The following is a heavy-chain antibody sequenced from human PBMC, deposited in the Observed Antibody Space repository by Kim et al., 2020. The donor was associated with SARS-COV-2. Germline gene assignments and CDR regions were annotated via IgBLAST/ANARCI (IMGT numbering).Heavy chain of an antibody. CDR1: GFTFDDYA. CDR2: ISWNSGSI. J-gene: IGHJ4*02. V-gene: IGHV3-9*01. Sequence: GGSLRLSCAASGFTFDDYAMHWVRQAPGKGLEWVSGISWNSGSIGYADSVKGRFTISRDNAKNSLYLQMNSLRAEDTALYYCAKDMGPTTVVTPDYWGQGTLVTVSS. D-gene: IGHD4-17*01. CDR3: AKDMGPTTVVTPDY.